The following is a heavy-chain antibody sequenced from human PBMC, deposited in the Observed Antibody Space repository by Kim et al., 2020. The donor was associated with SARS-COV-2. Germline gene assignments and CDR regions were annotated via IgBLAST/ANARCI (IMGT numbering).Heavy chain of an antibody. Sequence: GGSLRLSCAASGFTFSNSYMTWVRQAPGKGLEWVANIKQDANEKYYVDSVKGRFTISRDNAENSLYLQMNSLRAEDTAIYYCARRQNLAFAYWGQGTLVTVSS. J-gene: IGHJ4*02. CDR1: GFTFSNSY. V-gene: IGHV3-7*01. CDR2: IKQDANEK. CDR3: ARRQNLAFAY.